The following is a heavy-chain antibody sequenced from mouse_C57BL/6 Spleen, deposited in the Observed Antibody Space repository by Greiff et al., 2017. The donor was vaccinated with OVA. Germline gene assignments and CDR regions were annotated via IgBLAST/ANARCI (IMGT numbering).Heavy chain of an antibody. CDR1: GYTFTSYW. D-gene: IGHD1-1*01. V-gene: IGHV1-53*01. CDR3: ARWYYGSSRGELDY. CDR2: INPSNGGT. Sequence: QVQLQQSGTELVKPGASVKLSCTASGYTFTSYWMHWVKQRPGQGLEWIGNINPSNGGTNYNEKFKSKATLTVDKSSSTTYMQPSSLTSEDSAVYDCARWYYGSSRGELDYWGQGTTLTVSS. J-gene: IGHJ2*01.